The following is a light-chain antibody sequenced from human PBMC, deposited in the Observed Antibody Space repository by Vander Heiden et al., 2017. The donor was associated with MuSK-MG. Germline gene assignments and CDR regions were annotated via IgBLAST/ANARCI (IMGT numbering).Light chain of an antibody. CDR2: LGS. CDR1: QSLLHRSGYNY. Sequence: DIVMTQSPLSLPVTPGESASISCRSSQSLLHRSGYNYLDWFLQKPGQSPQLLIYLGSNRASGVPDRFSGSGSGTDFTLEISRVEADDVGVYYCRQALQTPRTFGQGTKVEIK. V-gene: IGKV2-28*01. J-gene: IGKJ1*01. CDR3: RQALQTPRT.